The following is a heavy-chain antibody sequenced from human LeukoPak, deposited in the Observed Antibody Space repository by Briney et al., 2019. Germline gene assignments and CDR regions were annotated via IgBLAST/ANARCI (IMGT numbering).Heavy chain of an antibody. CDR2: INAYNGNT. V-gene: IGHV1-18*01. J-gene: IGHJ5*02. D-gene: IGHD4-17*01. CDR1: GYTFINYG. CDR3: ARDESYGDYNNWFDP. Sequence: ASVKVSCKASGYTFINYGIGWVRQAPGQGLEWMGWINAYNGNTDYAQKLQGRVTMTTDTSTSTAYMELRSLRSDDTAVYYCARDESYGDYNNWFDPWGKGTLVTVSS.